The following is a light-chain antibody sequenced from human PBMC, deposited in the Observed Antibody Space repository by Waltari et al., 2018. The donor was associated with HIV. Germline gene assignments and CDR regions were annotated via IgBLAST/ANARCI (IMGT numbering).Light chain of an antibody. J-gene: IGKJ1*01. CDR3: QQYLSPLPT. Sequence: DVVMTQSPDSLAVSLGERATINCKSTHSVFYRPNNKNYIAWYQQRPGQAPKLLISWASARESGVSDRFSGSGSGTNFTLTITSLKTEDVAIYFCQQYLSPLPTFVQGTKVQIK. CDR1: HSVFYRPNNKNY. V-gene: IGKV4-1*01. CDR2: WAS.